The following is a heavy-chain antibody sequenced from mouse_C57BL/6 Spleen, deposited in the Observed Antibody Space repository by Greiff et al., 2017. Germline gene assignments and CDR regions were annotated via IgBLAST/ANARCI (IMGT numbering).Heavy chain of an antibody. D-gene: IGHD3-2*02. Sequence: VQLQQSGAELVKPGASVKLSCTASGFNIKDYYMHWVKQRTEQGLEWIGRIDPEDGETKSAPKFQGKATITADTATNTAYLQLSSLTSEDTAVYYCAISGGDAMDYWGQGTSVTVSS. CDR2: IDPEDGET. J-gene: IGHJ4*01. CDR1: GFNIKDYY. V-gene: IGHV14-2*01. CDR3: AISGGDAMDY.